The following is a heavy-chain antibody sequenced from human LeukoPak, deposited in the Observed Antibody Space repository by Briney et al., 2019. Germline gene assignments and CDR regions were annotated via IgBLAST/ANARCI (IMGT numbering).Heavy chain of an antibody. CDR1: GYSFTDYF. CDR3: ARLAVAGTSGFDY. CDR2: INPNSGGT. V-gene: IGHV1-2*02. D-gene: IGHD6-19*01. J-gene: IGHJ4*02. Sequence: GASVTVSCKASGYSFTDYFIHWVRQAPGQGLEWMGWINPNSGGTNYAQKFQGRVTMTRDTSTSTAYMELRSLRSDDTAVYYCARLAVAGTSGFDYWGQGTLVTVSS.